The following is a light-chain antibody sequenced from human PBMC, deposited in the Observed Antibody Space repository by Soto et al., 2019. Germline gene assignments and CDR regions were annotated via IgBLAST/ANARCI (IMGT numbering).Light chain of an antibody. CDR3: QQYGSSPP. Sequence: EIVLTQSPGTLSLSRGERATLSCRASQSVSSSYLAWYQQKPGQAPRLLIYGASSRATGIPDRFSGSGSGTDFTLTISRLEPEDFAVYYCQQYGSSPPFGGGTEVDIK. V-gene: IGKV3-20*01. CDR2: GAS. J-gene: IGKJ4*01. CDR1: QSVSSSY.